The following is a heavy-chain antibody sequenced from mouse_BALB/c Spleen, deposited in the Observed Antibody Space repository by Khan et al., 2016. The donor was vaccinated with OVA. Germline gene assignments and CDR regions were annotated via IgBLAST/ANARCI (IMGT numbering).Heavy chain of an antibody. J-gene: IGHJ3*01. CDR3: SRGVFGSPFAY. CDR1: GYTFTSFW. V-gene: IGHV1S127*01. D-gene: IGHD1-1*01. CDR2: IDPSKSET. Sequence: QVRLQQSGPELVRPGASVKMSCKASGYTFTSFWIHWVKPRPGQGLEWIGMIDPSKSETRLHQKFKDKATLNVDKSSTTAYMQLIRLTSDDSAVYYCSRGVFGSPFAYWGQGTLVTVSA.